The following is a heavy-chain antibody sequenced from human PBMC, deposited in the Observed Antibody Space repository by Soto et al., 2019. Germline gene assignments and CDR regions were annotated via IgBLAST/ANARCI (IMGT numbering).Heavy chain of an antibody. J-gene: IGHJ3*02. D-gene: IGHD4-17*01. V-gene: IGHV3-53*01. Sequence: GGSLRLSCAASGFTVSSNYMSWVRQAPGKGLEWVSVIYSGGSTYYADSVKGRFTIARDNSKNTLYLQMISLGAEDADEYYCARETYGDYDAFDIWGQGTMVTVSS. CDR2: IYSGGST. CDR1: GFTVSSNY. CDR3: ARETYGDYDAFDI.